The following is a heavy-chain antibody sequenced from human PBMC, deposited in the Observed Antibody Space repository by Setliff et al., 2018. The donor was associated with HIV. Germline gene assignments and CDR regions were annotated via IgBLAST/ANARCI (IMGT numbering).Heavy chain of an antibody. Sequence: GASVKVSCKASGYTFSSYGISWVRQAPGQGLEWMGWISGFNGKISYAENFQGRVTLTTDSSASTAHMELWSLTSDDTAVYYCARDLGGEHDYADPAYMDVRGKGTTVTVSS. D-gene: IGHD4-17*01. J-gene: IGHJ6*03. CDR1: GYTFSSYG. CDR3: ARDLGGEHDYADPAYMDV. V-gene: IGHV1-18*01. CDR2: ISGFNGKI.